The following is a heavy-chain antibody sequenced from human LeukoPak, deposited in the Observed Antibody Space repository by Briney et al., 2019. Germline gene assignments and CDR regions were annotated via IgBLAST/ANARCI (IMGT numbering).Heavy chain of an antibody. CDR1: GYSFTSYG. D-gene: IGHD3-9*01. Sequence: ASVKVSCKASGYSFTSYGISWVRQAPGQGPEWMGWISAYNGNAKYAQNVQDRLTMTIDTSTSTVYMELRSLRSDDTAVYYCARDGYDILTGYKLDYWGQGTLVTVSS. J-gene: IGHJ4*02. V-gene: IGHV1-18*01. CDR3: ARDGYDILTGYKLDY. CDR2: ISAYNGNA.